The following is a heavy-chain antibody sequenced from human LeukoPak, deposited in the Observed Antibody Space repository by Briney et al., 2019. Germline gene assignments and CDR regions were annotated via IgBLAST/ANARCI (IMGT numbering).Heavy chain of an antibody. CDR2: ISAYNGNT. CDR3: ASGGAVAGLFDP. Sequence: ASVKVSCKASGYTFTSYGISWVRRAPGQGLEWMGWISAYNGNTDYAQKLQGRVTMTTDTSTSTAYMELRSLRSDDTAVYYCASGGAVAGLFDPWGQGTLVTVSS. D-gene: IGHD6-19*01. J-gene: IGHJ5*02. V-gene: IGHV1-18*01. CDR1: GYTFTSYG.